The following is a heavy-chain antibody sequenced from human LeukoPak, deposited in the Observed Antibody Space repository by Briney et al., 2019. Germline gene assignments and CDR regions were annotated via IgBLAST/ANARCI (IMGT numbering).Heavy chain of an antibody. CDR3: ARFGYVAAVDV. CDR1: GFSFSAYW. Sequence: GGSLRLSCAASGFSFSAYWMTWVRQAPGTGLEWVANINPAGTETYYVDPVKGRFAVSRDNAKNLLYLQMNSLRAEDTAVYHCARFGYVAAVDVWGQGTLVTVSS. D-gene: IGHD2-15*01. V-gene: IGHV3-7*01. CDR2: INPAGTET. J-gene: IGHJ4*02.